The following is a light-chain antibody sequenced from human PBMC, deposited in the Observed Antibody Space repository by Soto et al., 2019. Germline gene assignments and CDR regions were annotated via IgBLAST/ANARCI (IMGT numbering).Light chain of an antibody. Sequence: QSALTQPASVSGSPGQSITISCTGTSSDVGAYNFVSWYQQHPGKAPKLMIYEVSNRPSGVPNRFSGSKSGNTASLTISGLQAEDEADYYCSSYTSSSTRVFGTGTKVTVL. CDR2: EVS. CDR3: SSYTSSSTRV. J-gene: IGLJ1*01. CDR1: SSDVGAYNF. V-gene: IGLV2-14*01.